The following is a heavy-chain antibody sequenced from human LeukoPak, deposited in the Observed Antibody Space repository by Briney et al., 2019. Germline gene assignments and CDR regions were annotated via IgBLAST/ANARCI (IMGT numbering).Heavy chain of an antibody. V-gene: IGHV1-2*02. CDR2: INPNSGGT. Sequence: GASVKVSCKASGYTFTGYYMHWVRQAPGQGLEWMGWINPNSGGTNYAQKFQGRVTMTRDTSTSTAYMELSRLRSDDTAVYYCARAREYYYGSGSYYISYFDYWGQGTLVTVSS. D-gene: IGHD3-10*01. CDR1: GYTFTGYY. J-gene: IGHJ4*02. CDR3: ARAREYYYGSGSYYISYFDY.